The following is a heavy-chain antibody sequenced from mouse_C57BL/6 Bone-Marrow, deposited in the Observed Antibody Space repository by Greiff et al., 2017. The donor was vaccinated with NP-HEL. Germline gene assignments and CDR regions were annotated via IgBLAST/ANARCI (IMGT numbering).Heavy chain of an antibody. CDR3: ARNGPWFAY. J-gene: IGHJ3*01. CDR1: GYTFTSYW. CDR2: IHPNSGST. V-gene: IGHV1-64*01. Sequence: VQLQESGAELVKPGASVKLSCKASGYTFTSYWMHWVKQRPGQGLEWIGMIHPNSGSTNYNEKFKGKATFTADTSSNTAYMQLSSLTTEDSAIYYCARNGPWFAYWGQGTLVTVSA. D-gene: IGHD1-1*01.